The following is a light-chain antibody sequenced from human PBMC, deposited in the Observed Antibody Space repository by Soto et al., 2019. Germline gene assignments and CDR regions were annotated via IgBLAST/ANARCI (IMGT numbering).Light chain of an antibody. Sequence: DIQVTQSPSSLSASVGDRVTITCRASQNIFTYLNWYQQRPGKAPNLLIYAASNLQSGVPSRFSGSGSGTDFTLTISSLQPEDFAIYYCQHSYSSPTFGQWTKLEIK. J-gene: IGKJ2*01. CDR3: QHSYSSPT. CDR2: AAS. V-gene: IGKV1-39*01. CDR1: QNIFTY.